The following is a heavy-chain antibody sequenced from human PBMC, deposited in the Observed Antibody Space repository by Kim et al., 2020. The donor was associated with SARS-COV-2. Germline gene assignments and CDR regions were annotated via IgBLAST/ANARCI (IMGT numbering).Heavy chain of an antibody. D-gene: IGHD2-2*01. CDR2: INHSGST. J-gene: IGHJ6*02. V-gene: IGHV4-34*01. CDR3: ARGGIVVVAAALGLGYYYHYGMDD. CDR1: GGSFSGYY. Sequence: SETLSLTCAVYGGSFSGYYLSWIRQPPGKGLEWIGEINHSGSTNYNPSLKSRVTISVDTSKNQFSLKLSSVTAADTAVYYCARGGIVVVAAALGLGYYYHYGMDDWGQGATVTVSS.